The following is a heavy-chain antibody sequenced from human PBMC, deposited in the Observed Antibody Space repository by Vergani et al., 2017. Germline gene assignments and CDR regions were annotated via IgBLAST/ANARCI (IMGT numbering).Heavy chain of an antibody. CDR2: ISGSGGST. J-gene: IGHJ6*03. D-gene: IGHD5-18*01. V-gene: IGHV3-23*01. CDR1: GFTFSSYA. Sequence: EVQLLESGGGLVQPGGSLRISCAASGFTFSSYAMSWVRQAPGKGLEWVSAISGSGGSTYYADSVKGRFTISRDKSKNTLYLQMNSLRAEDTAVYYCAKDLNRIQLWGYYMDVWGKGTTVTVSS. CDR3: AKDLNRIQLWGYYMDV.